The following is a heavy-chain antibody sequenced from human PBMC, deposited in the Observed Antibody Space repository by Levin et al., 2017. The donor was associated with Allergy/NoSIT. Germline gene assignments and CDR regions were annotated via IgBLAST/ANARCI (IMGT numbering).Heavy chain of an antibody. CDR1: DDSISGYY. CDR3: ARGLGESSRYTHGY. V-gene: IGHV4-59*01. CDR2: MYYTGST. Sequence: SETLSLTCTVSDDSISGYYWTWIRQPPGKGLEWIGHMYYTGSTNYNPSLKSRVTISVGSSKNQFSLNLNSVTAADTAVYYCARGLGESSRYTHGYWGQGTLVTVSS. D-gene: IGHD3-16*02. J-gene: IGHJ4*02.